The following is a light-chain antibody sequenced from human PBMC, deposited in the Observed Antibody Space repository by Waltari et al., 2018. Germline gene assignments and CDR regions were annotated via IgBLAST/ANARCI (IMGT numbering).Light chain of an antibody. Sequence: DIQMTQSHSTLSASFGDTVTITCRASKSISTWLAWYQQKPGKAPKLLIYKASSLESGVPSRFSGSGSGTEFTLTISSLQPDDFAIYYCKQYNNYPYTFGQGTKLDFK. V-gene: IGKV1-5*03. CDR1: KSISTW. J-gene: IGKJ2*01. CDR2: KAS. CDR3: KQYNNYPYT.